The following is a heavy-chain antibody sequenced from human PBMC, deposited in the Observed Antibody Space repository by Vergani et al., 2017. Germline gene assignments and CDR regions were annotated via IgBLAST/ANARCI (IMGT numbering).Heavy chain of an antibody. V-gene: IGHV2-5*02. CDR3: ATHGTDCSSTSAYRGAFDI. D-gene: IGHD2-2*02. CDR1: GFSLSTSGVG. CDR2: IYWDDDK. J-gene: IGHJ3*02. Sequence: QITLKESGPTLVKPTQTLTLTCTFSGFSLSTSGVGVGWIRQPPGKALEWLALIYWDDDKRYSPSLKSRLTITKDTSKNQVVLTMTNMDPVDTATYYCATHGTDCSSTSAYRGAFDIWGRGRMVTASS.